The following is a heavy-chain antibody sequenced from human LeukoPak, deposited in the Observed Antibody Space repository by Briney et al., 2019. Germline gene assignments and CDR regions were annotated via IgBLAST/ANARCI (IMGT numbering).Heavy chain of an antibody. D-gene: IGHD6-13*01. J-gene: IGHJ6*03. CDR3: ARVRWQQLVSYYYYYMDV. Sequence: HPGGSLRLSCAASGFIFSDYAMHWVRQAPGKGLEWVAVISYDGTNKNYADSVKGRFTISRDNAKNTLYLQMNSLRAEDTAVYYCARVRWQQLVSYYYYYMDVWGKGTTVTVSS. CDR2: ISYDGTNK. V-gene: IGHV3-30*04. CDR1: GFIFSDYA.